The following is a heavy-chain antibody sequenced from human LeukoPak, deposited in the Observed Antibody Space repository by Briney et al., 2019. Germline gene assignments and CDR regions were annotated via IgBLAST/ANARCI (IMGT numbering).Heavy chain of an antibody. V-gene: IGHV4-59*08. D-gene: IGHD1-26*01. J-gene: IGHJ3*02. Sequence: SDTLSLTCTVSGGSISGYHWSWLRQPPGKGLEWIGYVYDTGNTNYSPSLKSRVPISLDMSKNKFSLEMSSVTAADTAMFYCTRLYRPGGRTGEVFDIWGQGTMVTVSS. CDR3: TRLYRPGGRTGEVFDI. CDR1: GGSISGYH. CDR2: VYDTGNT.